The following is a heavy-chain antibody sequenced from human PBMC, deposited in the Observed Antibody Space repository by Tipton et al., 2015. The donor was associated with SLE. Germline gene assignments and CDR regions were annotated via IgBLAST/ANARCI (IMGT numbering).Heavy chain of an antibody. CDR2: INHSGST. V-gene: IGHV4-34*01. D-gene: IGHD3-16*01. CDR3: ARDMGDAFDI. Sequence: TLSLTCAVYGGSFSGYYWSWIRQTPGKGLEWIGEINHSGSTNYNPSLKSRVTISVDTSKNQFSLKLSSVTAADTAVYYCARDMGDAFDIWGQGTMVTVSS. CDR1: GGSFSGYY. J-gene: IGHJ3*02.